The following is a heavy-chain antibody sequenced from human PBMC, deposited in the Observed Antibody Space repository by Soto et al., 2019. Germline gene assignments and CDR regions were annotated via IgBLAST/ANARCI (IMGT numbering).Heavy chain of an antibody. V-gene: IGHV1-18*01. CDR1: GYTFTSYG. D-gene: IGHD4-17*01. CDR2: ISAYNGNT. J-gene: IGHJ4*02. Sequence: QVQLVQSGAEVKKPGASVKVSCKASGYTFTSYGISWVRQAPGQGLEWMGWISAYNGNTNYAQKPQGRVTMTTDTXXXXXXXXXXXXXXXXXXVXXRARXLHGDPYYWGQGTLVTVSS. CDR3: ARXLHGDPYY.